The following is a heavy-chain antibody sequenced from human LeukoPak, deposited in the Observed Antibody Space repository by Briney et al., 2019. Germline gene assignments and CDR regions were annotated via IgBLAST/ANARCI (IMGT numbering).Heavy chain of an antibody. CDR3: ARGSPYYYDSSGLYYFDY. V-gene: IGHV4-34*01. J-gene: IGHJ4*02. CDR1: GGSFSGYY. Sequence: SETLSLTCAVYGGSFSGYYWSWIRQPPGKGLEWIGEINHSGSTNYNPSLKSRVTISVDTSKNQFSQKLSSVTAADTAVYYCARGSPYYYDSSGLYYFDYWGQGTLVTVSS. CDR2: INHSGST. D-gene: IGHD3-22*01.